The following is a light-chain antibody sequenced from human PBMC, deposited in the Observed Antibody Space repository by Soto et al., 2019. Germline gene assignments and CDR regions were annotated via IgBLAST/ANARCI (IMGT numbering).Light chain of an antibody. V-gene: IGLV1-44*01. CDR2: SKD. CDR3: AAWDDSLNGVV. J-gene: IGLJ2*01. CDR1: SSNMGSNI. Sequence: QSVLTQPPSASGTPGQRVTISCSGSSSNMGSNIVNWYPQLPGAAPKLLIYSKDQRPSGVHDRFSGSKSGTSASLAISGLQSEDEADYYCAAWDDSLNGVVFGGGTKLTVL.